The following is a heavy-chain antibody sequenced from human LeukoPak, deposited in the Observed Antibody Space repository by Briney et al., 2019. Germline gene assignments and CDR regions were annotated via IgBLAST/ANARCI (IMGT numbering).Heavy chain of an antibody. V-gene: IGHV4-4*07. J-gene: IGHJ4*02. CDR2: IYTSGST. Sequence: SDTLSLTCTVSGGSISSYYWIWIRQPAGKGLEWIGRIYTSGSTNYNPSLKSRVTMSIDTSKNQFSLKVSSVSVVDTAVYYCARVPHVDYVDYWGQGTLVSVFS. CDR1: GGSISSYY. CDR3: ARVPHVDYVDY. D-gene: IGHD3-16*01.